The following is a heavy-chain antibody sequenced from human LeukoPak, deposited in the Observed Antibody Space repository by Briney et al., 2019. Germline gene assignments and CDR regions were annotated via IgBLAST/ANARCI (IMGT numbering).Heavy chain of an antibody. D-gene: IGHD2-2*01. V-gene: IGHV3-21*01. J-gene: IGHJ5*02. CDR3: ARDLRRAVDWGCSSTTCPPLDWFDP. CDR2: ISSSSSYI. Sequence: GGSLRLSCAASGFTFSSYSMNWVRQAPEKGLEWVSSISSSSSYIYYADSVKGRFTISRDNAKNSLYLQMNSLRAEDTAVYYCARDLRRAVDWGCSSTTCPPLDWFDPWGQGTLVTVSS. CDR1: GFTFSSYS.